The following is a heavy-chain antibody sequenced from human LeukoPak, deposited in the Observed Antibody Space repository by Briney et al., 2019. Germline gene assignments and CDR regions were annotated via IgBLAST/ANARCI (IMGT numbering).Heavy chain of an antibody. V-gene: IGHV1-46*01. CDR2: INLRGGST. J-gene: IGHJ4*02. CDR3: ARGGYSYGYLKSPFDY. Sequence: ASVKVSCKTSGYSFTSFYMHWVRQAPGQGLEWMGIINLRGGSTSYAQKFQGRVTMPRDTSTGTVYMELSSLISEDTAVYYCARGGYSYGYLKSPFDYWGQGTLVTVSS. D-gene: IGHD5-18*01. CDR1: GYSFTSFY.